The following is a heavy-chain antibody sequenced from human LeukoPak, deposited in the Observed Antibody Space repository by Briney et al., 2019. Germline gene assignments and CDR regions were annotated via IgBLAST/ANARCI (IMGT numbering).Heavy chain of an antibody. D-gene: IGHD3-10*01. Sequence: PGGSLRLSCAASGFTFSNAWMSWVRQAPGKGLEWVGRIKSKTDGGTTDYAAPVKGRFTISRDDSKNTLYLQMNRLKTEDTAVYYCTTDKLWFGEDYDYWGQGTLVTVSS. V-gene: IGHV3-15*01. CDR2: IKSKTDGGTT. CDR3: TTDKLWFGEDYDY. J-gene: IGHJ4*02. CDR1: GFTFSNAW.